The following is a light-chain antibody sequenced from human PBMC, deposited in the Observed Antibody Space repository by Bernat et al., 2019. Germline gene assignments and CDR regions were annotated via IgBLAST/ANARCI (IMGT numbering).Light chain of an antibody. Sequence: EIVLTQSPATLSLSPGERATLSCRASQSVSSYLAWYQQKPGQAPRLLIYDASNRATGIPARFSGRGSGTDFTLTISSLEPEDFAVYYCKQRSNWTPYTCGQGTKLEVK. V-gene: IGKV3-11*01. CDR3: KQRSNWTPYT. J-gene: IGKJ2*01. CDR1: QSVSSY. CDR2: DAS.